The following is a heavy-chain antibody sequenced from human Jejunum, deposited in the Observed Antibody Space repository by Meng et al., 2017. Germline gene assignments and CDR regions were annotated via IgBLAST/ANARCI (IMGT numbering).Heavy chain of an antibody. V-gene: IGHV4-34*01. J-gene: IGHJ4*02. D-gene: IGHD4-11*01. CDR2: SNDSGST. Sequence: QVKLHQWGAGLLKHSETLSLTCAVHGGSISDYYWTWIRQPPGKGLAWIGESNDSGSTNYNPSLKSRVTISVDTSKSQFYLRVSSVTAADTAVYYCARGNEYSNYGADFWGQGTLVTVSS. CDR3: ARGNEYSNYGADF. CDR1: GGSISDYY.